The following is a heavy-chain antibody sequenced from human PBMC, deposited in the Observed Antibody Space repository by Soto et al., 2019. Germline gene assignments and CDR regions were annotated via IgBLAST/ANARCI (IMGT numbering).Heavy chain of an antibody. V-gene: IGHV3-53*01. Sequence: GWSLRLSCASSVFTVSSNYMSWVRQAPGKGLEWVSVIYSGGSTYYADSVKGRFTISRDNSKNTLYLQMNSLRAEDTAVYYCARGPMVRGVLGAFDIWGQGTMVTVSS. J-gene: IGHJ3*02. CDR1: VFTVSSNY. CDR3: ARGPMVRGVLGAFDI. CDR2: IYSGGST. D-gene: IGHD3-10*01.